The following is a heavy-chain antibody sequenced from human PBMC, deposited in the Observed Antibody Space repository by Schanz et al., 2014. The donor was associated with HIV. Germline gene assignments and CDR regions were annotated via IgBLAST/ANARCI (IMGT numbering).Heavy chain of an antibody. Sequence: EVQLVESGGGLVKPGGSLRLSCVASGLTFNKVWLTWVRQVPGKGLEWVGRIKSRTDGETIDYAAAVKGRFTISRDDSKNTLYLQMNSLRAEDTAVYYCATLETGATYYYYYYMDVWGQGTMVTVSS. J-gene: IGHJ6*02. CDR1: GLTFNKVW. D-gene: IGHD7-27*01. CDR2: IKSRTDGETI. CDR3: ATLETGATYYYYYYMDV. V-gene: IGHV3-15*01.